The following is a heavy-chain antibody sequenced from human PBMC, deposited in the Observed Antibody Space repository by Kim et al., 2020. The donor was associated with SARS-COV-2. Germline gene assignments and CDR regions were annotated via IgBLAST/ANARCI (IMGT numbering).Heavy chain of an antibody. J-gene: IGHJ5*02. CDR1: GFTFSSYS. CDR2: ISSSSSTI. D-gene: IGHD3-22*01. V-gene: IGHV3-48*02. CDR3: ARGETYYYDRRGTGFDP. Sequence: GGSLRLSCAASGFTFSSYSMNWVRQAPGKGLEWVSYISSSSSTIYYADSVKGRFTISRDNAKNSLYLQMNSLRDEDTAVYYCARGETYYYDRRGTGFDPWGHGTLVTVSS.